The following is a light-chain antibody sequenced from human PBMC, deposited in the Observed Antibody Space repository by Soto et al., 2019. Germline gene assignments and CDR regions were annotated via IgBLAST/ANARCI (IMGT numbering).Light chain of an antibody. CDR2: AAS. J-gene: IGKJ1*01. Sequence: DIQITHSPSSLSASVVDRVTITFLASQCISRYLNWYQQKPGKAPKLLIYAASSLQSGVPSRFSGSGSGTDFTLTISSLQPEDFATYYCQKSYSTPRKFGQGTKVDIK. V-gene: IGKV1-39*01. CDR1: QCISRY. CDR3: QKSYSTPRK.